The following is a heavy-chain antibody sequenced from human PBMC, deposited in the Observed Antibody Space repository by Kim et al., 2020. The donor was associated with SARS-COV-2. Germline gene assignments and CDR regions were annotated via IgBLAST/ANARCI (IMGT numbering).Heavy chain of an antibody. CDR3: ARTLRYFDLGAFDI. V-gene: IGHV4-59*01. CDR2: IYYSGST. CDR1: GGSISSYY. J-gene: IGHJ3*02. D-gene: IGHD3-9*01. Sequence: SETLSLTCTVSGGSISSYYWSWIRQPPGKGLEWIGYIYYSGSTNYNPSLKSRVTISVDTSKNQFSLKLSSVTAADTAVYYCARTLRYFDLGAFDIWGQGTMVTVSS.